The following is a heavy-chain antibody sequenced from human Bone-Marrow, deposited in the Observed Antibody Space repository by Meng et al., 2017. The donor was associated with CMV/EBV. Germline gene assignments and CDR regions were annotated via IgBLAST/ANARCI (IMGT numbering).Heavy chain of an antibody. CDR1: TSYA. D-gene: IGHD2-2*01. CDR2: TNAGNGNT. J-gene: IGHJ6*02. CDR3: ARGYCSSTSCYPYYYYGMDV. Sequence: TSYAMHWVRQAPGQRLEWMGWTNAGNGNTKYSQKFQGRVTITRDTSASTAYMELSSLRSEDTAVYYCARGYCSSTSCYPYYYYGMDVWGQGTTVTVSS. V-gene: IGHV1-3*01.